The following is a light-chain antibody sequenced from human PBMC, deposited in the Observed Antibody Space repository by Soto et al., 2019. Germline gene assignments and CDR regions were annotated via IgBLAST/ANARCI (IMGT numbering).Light chain of an antibody. Sequence: DIQMTQSPSTLSASVGDRVTITCRASQSISTWLAWYQQKPGKAPKLLIYKASSLESGVPSRFSATGSGKEFTLTISSLQPDDFATYHCHPSKSVSLLTLAGG. J-gene: IGKJ4*01. CDR2: KAS. CDR3: HPSKSVSLLT. CDR1: QSISTW. V-gene: IGKV1-5*03.